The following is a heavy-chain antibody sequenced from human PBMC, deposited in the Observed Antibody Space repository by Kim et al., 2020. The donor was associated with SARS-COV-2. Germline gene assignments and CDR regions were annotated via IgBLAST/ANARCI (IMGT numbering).Heavy chain of an antibody. V-gene: IGHV3-30*04. CDR2: ISDDGSNT. D-gene: IGHD3-16*01. CDR3: ARALGGRYSRPLDY. J-gene: IGHJ4*02. Sequence: GGSLRLSCAASGFTFSSYAMHWVRQAPGKGLEWVAVISDDGSNTYYADSVKGRFTISRDNSKNTLDLQMNSLRAEDTAVYYCARALGGRYSRPLDYWGQGTLVTVSS. CDR1: GFTFSSYA.